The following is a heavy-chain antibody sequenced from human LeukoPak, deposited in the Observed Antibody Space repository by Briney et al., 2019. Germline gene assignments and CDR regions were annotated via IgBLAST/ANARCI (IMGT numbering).Heavy chain of an antibody. V-gene: IGHV4-30-2*01. J-gene: IGHJ4*02. CDR2: IYHSGST. CDR1: GGSISSYS. CDR3: AREKAQGSIGY. Sequence: SETLSLTCTVSGGSISSYSWSWIRQPPGKGLEWIGYIYHSGSTYYNPSLKSRVTISVDRSKNQFSLKLSSVTAADTAVYYCAREKAQGSIGYWGQGTLVTVSS.